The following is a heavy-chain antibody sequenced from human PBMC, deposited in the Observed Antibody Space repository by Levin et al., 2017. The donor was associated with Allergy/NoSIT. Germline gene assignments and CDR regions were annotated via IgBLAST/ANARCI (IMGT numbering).Heavy chain of an antibody. CDR1: GFTFSSYE. D-gene: IGHD3-3*01. V-gene: IGHV3-48*03. CDR3: ARQLGNFWSGYNYFDY. J-gene: IGHJ4*02. Sequence: GGSLRLSCAASGFTFSSYEMNWVRRAPGKGLEWVSYISSTGSTIYSAASVKGRFTISRDNAKNSLYLHMNSLRAEATAVYYCARQLGNFWSGYNYFDYWGQGTLVTVSS. CDR2: ISSTGSTI.